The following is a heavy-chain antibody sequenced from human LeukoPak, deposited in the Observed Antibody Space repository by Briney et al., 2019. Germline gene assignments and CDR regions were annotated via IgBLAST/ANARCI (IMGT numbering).Heavy chain of an antibody. J-gene: IGHJ5*02. CDR1: GLHFSGTA. Sequence: GGSLRLSCAASGLHFSGTAMSWVRQAPGKGLEWASAVSHDGMNAYYADSVKGQFTISRDNSKKTVAVELSNMTAADTGGYDCAKDGAQYSSGPECDPRGQGALVTVSP. D-gene: IGHD6-19*01. CDR2: VSHDGMNA. CDR3: AKDGAQYSSGPECDP. V-gene: IGHV3-23*01.